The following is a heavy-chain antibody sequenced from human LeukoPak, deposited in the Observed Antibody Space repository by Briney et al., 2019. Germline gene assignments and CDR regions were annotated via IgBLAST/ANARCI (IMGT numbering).Heavy chain of an antibody. J-gene: IGHJ4*02. V-gene: IGHV4-59*01. CDR2: IYYSGST. CDR1: GGSISGFY. CDR3: ARGSSGWYLDY. D-gene: IGHD6-19*01. Sequence: SETLSLTCTVSGGSISGFYWSWIRQPPGKGLEWIGYIYYSGSTNYNPSLKSRVTISVDTSKNQFSLKLSSVTAADTAVYYCARGSSGWYLDYWGQGTLVTVSS.